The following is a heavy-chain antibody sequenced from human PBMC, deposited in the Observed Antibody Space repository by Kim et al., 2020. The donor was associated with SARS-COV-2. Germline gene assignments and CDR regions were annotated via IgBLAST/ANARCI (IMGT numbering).Heavy chain of an antibody. Sequence: GGSLRLSCAASGFTFSSYEMNWVRQAPGKGLEWVSYISSSGSTIYYADSVKGRFTISRDNAKNSLYLQMNSLRAEDTAVYYCARVGAYCSGGSCYWGGYYYYGMDVWGQGTTVTVSS. CDR2: ISSSGSTI. J-gene: IGHJ6*02. CDR3: ARVGAYCSGGSCYWGGYYYYGMDV. CDR1: GFTFSSYE. D-gene: IGHD2-15*01. V-gene: IGHV3-48*03.